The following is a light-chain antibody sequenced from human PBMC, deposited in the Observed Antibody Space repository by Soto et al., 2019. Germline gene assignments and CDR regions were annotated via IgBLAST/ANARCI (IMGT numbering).Light chain of an antibody. CDR3: QQYNHYST. Sequence: IQMTQSPSTLSASVGDSVTITCRASETINSWLAWYQQKPGKAPKLLIYKASSLESGVPSRFSGSGSGTEFTLTISILQPDDFATYYCQQYNHYSTFGQGTKLEIK. V-gene: IGKV1-5*03. CDR2: KAS. J-gene: IGKJ2*01. CDR1: ETINSW.